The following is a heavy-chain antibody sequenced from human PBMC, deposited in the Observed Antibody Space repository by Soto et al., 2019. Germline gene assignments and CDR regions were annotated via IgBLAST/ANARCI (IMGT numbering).Heavy chain of an antibody. V-gene: IGHV3-64D*06. CDR1: GFTFSNYA. J-gene: IGHJ4*01. Sequence: GGSLRLSCSVSGFTFSNYAMHWVRQAPGKGLEYVSGITSDGDSTWHADSVKDRFTISRDNSKNTLFLQMSSLRVEDTAIYFCVQGNQLLRYYFEFWGHGALATVSS. CDR3: VQGNQLLRYYFEF. D-gene: IGHD2-15*01. CDR2: ITSDGDST.